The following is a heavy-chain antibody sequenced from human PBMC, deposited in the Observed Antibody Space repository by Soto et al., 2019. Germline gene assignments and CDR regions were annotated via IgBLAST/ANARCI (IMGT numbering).Heavy chain of an antibody. J-gene: IGHJ4*02. Sequence: SETLSLTCTVSGGSISSGGYYWSWIRQHPGKGLEWIGYIYYSGSTYYNPSLKSRVTISVDTSKNQFSLKLSSVTAADTAVYYCARGEMATTSNFDYWGQGTLVTVSS. CDR3: ARGEMATTSNFDY. CDR2: IYYSGST. V-gene: IGHV4-31*03. D-gene: IGHD5-12*01. CDR1: GGSISSGGYY.